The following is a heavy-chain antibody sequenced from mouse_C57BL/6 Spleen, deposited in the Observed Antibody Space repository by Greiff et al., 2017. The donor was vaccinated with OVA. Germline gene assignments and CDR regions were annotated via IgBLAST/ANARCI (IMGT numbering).Heavy chain of an antibody. V-gene: IGHV5-4*03. J-gene: IGHJ2*01. D-gene: IGHD1-1*01. CDR2: ISDGGSYT. Sequence: EVNLVESGGGLVKPGGSLKLSCAASGFTFSSYAMSWVRQTPEKRLEWVATISDGGSYTYYPDNVKGRFTISRDNAKNNLYLQMSQLKSEDTAIYYCARVVYYFGSSPFDYWGQGTTLTVSS. CDR1: GFTFSSYA. CDR3: ARVVYYFGSSPFDY.